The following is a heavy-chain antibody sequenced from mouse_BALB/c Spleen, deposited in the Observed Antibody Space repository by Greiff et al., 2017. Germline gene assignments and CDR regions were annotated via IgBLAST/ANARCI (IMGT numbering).Heavy chain of an antibody. V-gene: IGHV1-12*01. CDR1: GYTFTSYN. CDR3: ARGGGKRYYFDY. CDR2: IYPGNGDT. J-gene: IGHJ2*01. Sequence: QVQLQQPGAELVKPGASVKMSCKASGYTFTSYNMHWVKQTPGQGLEWIGAIYPGNGDTSYNQNFKGKATLTADKSSSTAYMQLRSLTSEDSAVYYCARGGGKRYYFDYWGQGTTLTVSS.